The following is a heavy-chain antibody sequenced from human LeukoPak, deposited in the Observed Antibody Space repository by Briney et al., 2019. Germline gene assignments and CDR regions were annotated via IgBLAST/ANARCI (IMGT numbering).Heavy chain of an antibody. V-gene: IGHV3-11*01. J-gene: IGHJ6*03. CDR1: GFTFSDYY. CDR2: ISSSGSTI. Sequence: PGGSLRLSCAASGFTFSDYYMSWIRQAPGKGLEWVSYISSSGSTIYYADSVKGRFTISRDNAKNSLYLQMNSLRAEDTAVYYCARDFGLTVTPFFYMDVWGKGTTVTISS. CDR3: ARDFGLTVTPFFYMDV. D-gene: IGHD3-10*01.